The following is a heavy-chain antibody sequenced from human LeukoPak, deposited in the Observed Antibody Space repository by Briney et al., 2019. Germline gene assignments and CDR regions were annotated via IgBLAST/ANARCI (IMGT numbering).Heavy chain of an antibody. CDR1: GYTFTSYG. V-gene: IGHV1-18*01. CDR2: ISAYNGNT. CDR3: ARNYYDSSGQFYYFDY. D-gene: IGHD3-22*01. Sequence: ASVKVSYKASGYTFTSYGISWVRQAPGQGLEWMGWISAYNGNTNYAQKLQGRVTMTTDTSTSIAYMELRSLRSDDTAVYYCARNYYDSSGQFYYFDYWGQGTLVTVSS. J-gene: IGHJ4*02.